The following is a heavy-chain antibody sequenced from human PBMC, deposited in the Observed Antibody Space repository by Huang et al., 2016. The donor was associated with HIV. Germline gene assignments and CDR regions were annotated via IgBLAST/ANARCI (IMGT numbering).Heavy chain of an antibody. CDR2: IIPITGET. D-gene: IGHD2-15*01. Sequence: QVQLVQSGDEVKKPGASRKVSCKTSGYPFSAYFIHWVRQAPGHGREWMVWIIPITGETFYAQKSQGRVTITRDTSIRTAYMEMASLRPDDAAAYFCATVGGGGCNGGTCFPYWGQGTVVGVSS. CDR1: GYPFSAYF. J-gene: IGHJ4*02. CDR3: ATVGGGGCNGGTCFPY. V-gene: IGHV1-2*02.